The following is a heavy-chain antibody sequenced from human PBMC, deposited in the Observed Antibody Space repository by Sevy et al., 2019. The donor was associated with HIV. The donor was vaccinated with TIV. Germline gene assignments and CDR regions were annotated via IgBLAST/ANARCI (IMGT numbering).Heavy chain of an antibody. CDR1: GGSVSSGDYY. CDR2: VSYIGST. CDR3: ARDRIAAAGGHFDY. J-gene: IGHJ4*02. V-gene: IGHV4-61*08. D-gene: IGHD6-13*01. Sequence: SETLSLTCAVSGGSVSSGDYYWSWIRQPPGKGLEWIGYVSYIGSTNYSPSLKSRLTISVDTSGNQFSLKLNSVTAADTAVYYCARDRIAAAGGHFDYWGQGILVTVSS.